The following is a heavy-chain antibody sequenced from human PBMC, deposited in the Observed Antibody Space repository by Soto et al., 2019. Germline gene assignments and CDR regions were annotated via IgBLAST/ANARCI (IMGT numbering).Heavy chain of an antibody. Sequence: ASVKVSCKVSGYTLTELSMHWVRQAPGKGLEWMGGFDPEDGETIYAQKFQGRVTMTEDTSTDTAYMELSSLRSEDTAVYYCATSPGYYRQGAFDIWGQGTMVTVSS. D-gene: IGHD3-9*01. CDR3: ATSPGYYRQGAFDI. CDR1: GYTLTELS. V-gene: IGHV1-24*01. J-gene: IGHJ3*02. CDR2: FDPEDGET.